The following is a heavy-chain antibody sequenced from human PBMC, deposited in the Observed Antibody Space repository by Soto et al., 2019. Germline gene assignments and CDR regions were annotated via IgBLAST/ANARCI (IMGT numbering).Heavy chain of an antibody. V-gene: IGHV4-31*03. Sequence: QVQLQESGPGLVKPSQTLSLTCTVTGASISSGGYYWTWIRQHPGKGLEWLAYIHSIGSTYSNPSLTGRAAISMDTSKDQFSLKVTSVTAADSAVYYWVRDASRLLGYHVDVWGQGTTVTVSS. J-gene: IGHJ6*02. CDR2: IHSIGST. D-gene: IGHD6-25*01. CDR3: VRDASRLLGYHVDV. CDR1: GASISSGGYY.